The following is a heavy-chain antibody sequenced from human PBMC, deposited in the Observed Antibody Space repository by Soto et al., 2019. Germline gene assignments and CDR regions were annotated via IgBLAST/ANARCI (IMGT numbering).Heavy chain of an antibody. CDR1: GYTFTSYD. D-gene: IGHD2-15*01. CDR2: MNPNSGNT. J-gene: IGHJ6*01. Sequence: QVQLVQSGAEVKKPGASVKVSCKASGYTFTSYDINWVRQATGQGLEWMGWMNPNSGNTGYAQKFKARATRTRTTSKSTANWGWATLRSEDTAVNSCRERPKGGLIVVFGGGMDVWGKGPRSPSPQ. CDR3: RERPKGGLIVVFGGGMDV. V-gene: IGHV1-8*01.